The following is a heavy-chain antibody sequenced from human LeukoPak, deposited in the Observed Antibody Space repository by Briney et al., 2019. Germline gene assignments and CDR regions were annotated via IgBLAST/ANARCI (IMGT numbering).Heavy chain of an antibody. V-gene: IGHV1-2*02. CDR2: INPKSGDT. Sequence: ASVRVSCKASGYTYTDYYMHWVRQAPGQGLEWMGWINPKSGDTKYAQKFQGRVTMTRDTSISTAYMELSRLRSDDTAVYYCARVQYYDILTGRYGMDVWGQGTTVTVSS. CDR1: GYTYTDYY. J-gene: IGHJ6*02. D-gene: IGHD3-9*01. CDR3: ARVQYYDILTGRYGMDV.